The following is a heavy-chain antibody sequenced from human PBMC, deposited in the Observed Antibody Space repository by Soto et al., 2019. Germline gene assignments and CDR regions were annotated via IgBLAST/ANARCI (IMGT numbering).Heavy chain of an antibody. Sequence: PGGSLRLSCAASEFTFSSYAMSWVRQAPGKGLEWVSAISGSGGSTYYADSVKGRFTISRDNSKNTLYLQMNSLRAEDTAVYYCAKDQGSYLAYYYYGMDVWGQGTTVTVSS. V-gene: IGHV3-23*01. D-gene: IGHD1-26*01. CDR2: ISGSGGST. J-gene: IGHJ6*02. CDR3: AKDQGSYLAYYYYGMDV. CDR1: EFTFSSYA.